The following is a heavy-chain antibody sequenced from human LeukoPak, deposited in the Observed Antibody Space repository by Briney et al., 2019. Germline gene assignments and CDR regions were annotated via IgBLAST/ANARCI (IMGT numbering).Heavy chain of an antibody. V-gene: IGHV3-7*01. J-gene: IGHJ4*02. CDR1: GLTFSSYW. CDR2: IKQDGSEK. Sequence: GGSLRLSCAASGLTFSSYWMSWVRQAPGKGLEWVANIKQDGSEKYYVDSVKGRFTISRDNAKNSLYLQMNSLRAEDTAVYYCARDGDAYNFDFWGQGALVTVSS. CDR3: ARDGDAYNFDF. D-gene: IGHD2-2*01.